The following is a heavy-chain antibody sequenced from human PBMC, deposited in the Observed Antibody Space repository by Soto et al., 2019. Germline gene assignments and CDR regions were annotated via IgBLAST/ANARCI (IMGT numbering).Heavy chain of an antibody. J-gene: IGHJ4*02. CDR3: AKWGITQYYFDY. V-gene: IGHV5-51*01. CDR1: GYTFTTYW. Sequence: AGESLKISCESSGYTFTTYWIGWVRQMPGKGLEWMGIIHPSDSDTRYSPSFQGQVTISADKSISTAFLQWNSLKASDTAMYYCAKWGITQYYFDYWGQGTLVTVSS. CDR2: IHPSDSDT. D-gene: IGHD3-16*01.